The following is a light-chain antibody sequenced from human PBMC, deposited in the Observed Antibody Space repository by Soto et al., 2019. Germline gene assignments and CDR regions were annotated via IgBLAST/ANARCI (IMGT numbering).Light chain of an antibody. J-gene: IGKJ2*01. CDR1: QSVSNNY. Sequence: EVVLTQSPGTLSLSPGERATLSCRASQSVSNNYVAWYQQKPGQAPRLLIFGSSDRATGIPDRFSGSGSGTDFTLNISRLEPEDFAVYYCQQYGSSPPYTVGQGTKLEIK. CDR3: QQYGSSPPYT. V-gene: IGKV3-20*01. CDR2: GSS.